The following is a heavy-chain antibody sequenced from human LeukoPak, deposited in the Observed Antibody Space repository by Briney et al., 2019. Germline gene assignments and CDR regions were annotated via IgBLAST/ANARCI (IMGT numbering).Heavy chain of an antibody. CDR2: IHDDGRT. Sequence: SETLSLTCSVSGGSMSDSITWGWVRQPPGKGLEWLANIHDDGRTAPTPSLRSRLTISQDRSKNQFSLKVSSVTAADTAFYYCAKVLTAAGLDLWGQGILVTVSS. CDR1: GGSMSDSIT. J-gene: IGHJ5*02. V-gene: IGHV4/OR15-8*01. CDR3: AKVLTAAGLDL. D-gene: IGHD6-25*01.